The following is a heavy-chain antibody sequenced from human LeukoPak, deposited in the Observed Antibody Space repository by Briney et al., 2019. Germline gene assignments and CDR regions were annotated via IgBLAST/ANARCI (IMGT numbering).Heavy chain of an antibody. J-gene: IGHJ4*02. Sequence: GGSLRLSCATSGFNFFNYNMNWVRQAPGKGLEWISHISSTSSTIKYADSAKGRFTISRDNAKNSLHLQMNSLRAEDTAVYYCARPRSGGTWFFDYWGQGTLVTVSS. V-gene: IGHV3-48*04. D-gene: IGHD2-15*01. CDR3: ARPRSGGTWFFDY. CDR1: GFNFFNYN. CDR2: ISSTSSTI.